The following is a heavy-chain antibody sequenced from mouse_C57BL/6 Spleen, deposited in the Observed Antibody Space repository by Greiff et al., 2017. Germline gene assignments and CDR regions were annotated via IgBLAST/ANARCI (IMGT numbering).Heavy chain of an antibody. J-gene: IGHJ4*01. CDR3: AIPFSNYAMDY. V-gene: IGHV5-17*01. Sequence: EVKVVESGGGLVKPGGSLKLSCAASGFTFSDYGMHWVRQAPEKGLEWVAYISSGSSTIYYADTVKGRFTISRDNAKTTLFLQMTSLRSKETAMYSCAIPFSNYAMDYWGQGTSVTVSS. CDR1: GFTFSDYG. D-gene: IGHD6-2*01. CDR2: ISSGSSTI.